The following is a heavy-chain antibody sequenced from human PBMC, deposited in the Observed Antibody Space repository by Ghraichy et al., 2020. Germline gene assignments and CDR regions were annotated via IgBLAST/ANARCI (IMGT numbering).Heavy chain of an antibody. J-gene: IGHJ5*02. V-gene: IGHV4-34*01. D-gene: IGHD2-21*02. CDR2: INYSGSA. CDR1: GGPFNGHY. CDR3: ARGLRVVVLTDSSSWFDH. Sequence: SQTLSLTCAVYGGPFNGHYWTWIRQLPGKGLEWIGEINYSGSATYKPSLRGRVTMSVDTSKNQFSLKLNSLTAADTAVYFCARGLRVVVLTDSSSWFDHWGQGTPVTVSS.